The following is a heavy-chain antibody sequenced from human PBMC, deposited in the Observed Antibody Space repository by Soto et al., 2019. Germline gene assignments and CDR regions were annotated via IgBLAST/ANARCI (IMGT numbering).Heavy chain of an antibody. D-gene: IGHD5-12*01. CDR2: IREDGGEK. Sequence: GGSLRLSCAASGFTFGSHWMSWVRQASGKGLEWVANIREDGGEKYYVDSVKGRFTISRDNAKNSLYLQMDSLRAEDTAVYYCARDVRGYDYGPVDDWGQGILVSVSS. J-gene: IGHJ4*02. V-gene: IGHV3-7*03. CDR1: GFTFGSHW. CDR3: ARDVRGYDYGPVDD.